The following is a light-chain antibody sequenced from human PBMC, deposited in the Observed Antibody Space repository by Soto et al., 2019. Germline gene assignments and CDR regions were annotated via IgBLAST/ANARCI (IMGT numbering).Light chain of an antibody. J-gene: IGKJ2*01. CDR3: QQYDISPRT. CDR1: QSVTSTY. V-gene: IGKV3-20*01. Sequence: EIVLTQSPGTLSLSPGERATLSCRASQSVTSTYLAWYQQKPGQAPRLLIYGASSRATGVPHRFSGSGSGTDFTLTISRLEPEDFAVYYCQQYDISPRTFGQGTKLEIK. CDR2: GAS.